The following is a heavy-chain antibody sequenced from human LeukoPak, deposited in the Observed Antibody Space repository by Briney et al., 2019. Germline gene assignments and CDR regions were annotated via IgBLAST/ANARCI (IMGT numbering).Heavy chain of an antibody. J-gene: IGHJ4*02. CDR1: GYTFTGYY. V-gene: IGHV1-2*02. Sequence: ASVKVSCKASGYTFTGYYVHWVRQAPGQGLEWMGWIGPNRGDAKYAQKFQGRVTMTRDTSISTVYMDLGRLTSDDTAVYYCARDFPSGSGGVDYWGQGTLVTVSS. CDR2: IGPNRGDA. CDR3: ARDFPSGSGGVDY. D-gene: IGHD2-15*01.